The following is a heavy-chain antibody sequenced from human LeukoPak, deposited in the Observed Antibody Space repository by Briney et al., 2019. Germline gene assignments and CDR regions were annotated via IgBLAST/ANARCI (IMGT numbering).Heavy chain of an antibody. D-gene: IGHD3-22*01. V-gene: IGHV1-18*01. CDR1: GYTFTSYG. Sequence: GASVKVSCKASGYTFTSYGISWVRQAPGQGLEWMGWISAYNGNTNYAQKLQGRVTMTTDTSTSTAYMELRSLRSDDTAVYYCARNQDSSGYWDDAFDIWGQGTMVTVSS. CDR2: ISAYNGNT. CDR3: ARNQDSSGYWDDAFDI. J-gene: IGHJ3*02.